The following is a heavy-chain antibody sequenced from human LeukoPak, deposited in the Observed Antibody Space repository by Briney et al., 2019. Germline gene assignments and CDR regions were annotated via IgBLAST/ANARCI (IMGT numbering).Heavy chain of an antibody. CDR2: IKQDGSEK. CDR1: GFTFSSYW. J-gene: IGHJ6*02. CDR3: ARDNWSTLQYYYGMDV. Sequence: GGSLRLSCAASGFTFSSYWMSWVRQAPGKGLEWVANIKQDGSEKYYVDSVKGRFTISRDNAKNSLYLQMNSLRAEDTAVYYCARDNWSTLQYYYGMDVWGQGTTVTVSS. V-gene: IGHV3-7*01. D-gene: IGHD1-20*01.